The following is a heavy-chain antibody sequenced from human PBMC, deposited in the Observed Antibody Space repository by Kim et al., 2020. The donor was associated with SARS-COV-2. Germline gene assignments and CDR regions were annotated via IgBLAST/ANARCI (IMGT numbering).Heavy chain of an antibody. J-gene: IGHJ5*02. D-gene: IGHD1-7*01. CDR2: ISAYNGNT. V-gene: IGHV1-18*01. Sequence: ASVKVSCKASGYTFTSYGISWVRQAPGQGLEWMGWISAYNGNTNYAQKLQGRVTMTTDTSTSTAYMELRSLRSDDTAVYYCARDKGGNWNYFWFDPWGQGTLVTVSS. CDR1: GYTFTSYG. CDR3: ARDKGGNWNYFWFDP.